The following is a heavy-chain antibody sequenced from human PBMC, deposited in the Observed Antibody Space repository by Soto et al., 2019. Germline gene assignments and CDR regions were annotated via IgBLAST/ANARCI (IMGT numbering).Heavy chain of an antibody. CDR1: GFTFSYYW. CDR2: IHSDGSST. V-gene: IGHV3-74*01. Sequence: EVQLLDSGGGLVQPGESLRLSCAASGFTFSYYWMHWVRQAPGMGLVWVSRIHSDGSSTTYADSVKGRFTISRDNARNTLYLQMNSLRAEDTAVYYCARGDRGAFDLWGQGTVLTVSS. CDR3: ARGDRGAFDL. D-gene: IGHD1-26*01. J-gene: IGHJ3*01.